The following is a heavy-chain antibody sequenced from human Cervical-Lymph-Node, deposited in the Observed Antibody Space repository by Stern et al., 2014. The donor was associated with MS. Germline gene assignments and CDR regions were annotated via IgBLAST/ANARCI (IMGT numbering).Heavy chain of an antibody. CDR2: ISAHNGKT. CDR1: GHTTTSYG. V-gene: IGHV1-18*01. D-gene: IGHD6-25*01. J-gene: IGHJ4*02. Sequence: LVESGAEVKKPGASVKVSCKASGHTTTSYGISWVRQAPGQGLEGMGWISAHNGKTNYVQKFQGRVTMTTDTSTSTAYMEVRSLRSDDTAVYYCATFIATAGTFNYWGQGTLVTVSS. CDR3: ATFIATAGTFNY.